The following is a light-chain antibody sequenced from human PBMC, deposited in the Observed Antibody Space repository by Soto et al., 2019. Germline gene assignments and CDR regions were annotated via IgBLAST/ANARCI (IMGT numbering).Light chain of an antibody. CDR2: AAS. V-gene: IGKV1-9*01. Sequence: DIQMTQSPSSLSASVGDSVTITCRASQGISSYLAWYQQKPGKATKLLIYAASTLQSGVPSRLSGSGSGTDFTLTISCLQSEDFATDYCQQYYSYSFGGGTKVDIK. CDR1: QGISSY. J-gene: IGKJ4*01. CDR3: QQYYSYS.